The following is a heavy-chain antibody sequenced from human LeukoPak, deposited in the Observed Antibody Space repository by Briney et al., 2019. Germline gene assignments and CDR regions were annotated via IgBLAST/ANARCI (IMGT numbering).Heavy chain of an antibody. D-gene: IGHD2-21*02. CDR1: GFTFSSYS. Sequence: GGSLRLSCAASGFTFSSYSMNWVRQAPGKGLEWVSSISSSSSYIYYADSVKGRFTISRDNAKNSLYLQMNSLRAEDTAVYYCARTSERIVVVTAPYDYWGQGTLVTVSS. V-gene: IGHV3-21*01. CDR3: ARTSERIVVVTAPYDY. J-gene: IGHJ4*02. CDR2: ISSSSSYI.